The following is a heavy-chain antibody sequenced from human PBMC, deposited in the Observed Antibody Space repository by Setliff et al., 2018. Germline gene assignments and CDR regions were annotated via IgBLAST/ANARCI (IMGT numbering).Heavy chain of an antibody. J-gene: IGHJ3*02. Sequence: ASVKVSCKASGYTFTSHYMHWVRQAPGLGLESMGTINPSSGRTSYAQKFQGRVTMTRDTSTSTVYMDMSSLRSEDTAVYYCARDVFPYHYEGAFDIWGQGTMVTVSS. D-gene: IGHD3-22*01. CDR1: GYTFTSHY. V-gene: IGHV1-46*01. CDR3: ARDVFPYHYEGAFDI. CDR2: INPSSGRT.